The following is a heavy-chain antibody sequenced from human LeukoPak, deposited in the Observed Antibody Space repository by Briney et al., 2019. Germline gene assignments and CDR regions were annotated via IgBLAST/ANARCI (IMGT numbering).Heavy chain of an antibody. J-gene: IGHJ4*02. Sequence: GGSLRLSCAASGFTFSSYSMNWVRQAPGKGLEWVSSISSSSSYIYYADSVKGRFTISRDNSKNTLYLQMNSLRAEDTAVYYCARVGVPRADYWGQGTLVTVSS. D-gene: IGHD3-10*01. CDR3: ARVGVPRADY. V-gene: IGHV3-21*01. CDR2: ISSSSSYI. CDR1: GFTFSSYS.